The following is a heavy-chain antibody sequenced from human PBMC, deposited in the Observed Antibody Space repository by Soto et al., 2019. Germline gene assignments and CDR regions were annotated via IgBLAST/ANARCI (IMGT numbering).Heavy chain of an antibody. CDR2: IWYDGSNK. J-gene: IGHJ6*02. CDR3: ARDFMVRGVILYYGMDV. Sequence: GGSLRLSCAASGFTFSSYGMHWVRQAPGKGLEGVAVIWYDGSNKYYADSVKGRFTISRDNSKNTLYLQMNSLRAEDTAVYYCARDFMVRGVILYYGMDVWGQGTTVTVSS. V-gene: IGHV3-33*01. CDR1: GFTFSSYG. D-gene: IGHD3-10*01.